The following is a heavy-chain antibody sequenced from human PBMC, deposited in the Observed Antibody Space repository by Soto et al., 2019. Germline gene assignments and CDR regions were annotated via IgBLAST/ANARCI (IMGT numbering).Heavy chain of an antibody. D-gene: IGHD5-12*01. CDR2: IYHSGST. J-gene: IGHJ4*02. CDR3: AAGGGLPRYD. Sequence: SETLCLTCAVYGGSFSGDYWSWIRQPPGKGLEWIGYIYHSGSTYYNPSLKSRVTISVDRSKNQFSLKLSSVTAADTAVYYCAAGGGLPRYDWGQGTLVTVSS. CDR1: GGSFSGDY. V-gene: IGHV4-34*01.